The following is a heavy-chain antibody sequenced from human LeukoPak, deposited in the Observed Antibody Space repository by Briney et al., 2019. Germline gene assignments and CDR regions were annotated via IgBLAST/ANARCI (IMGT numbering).Heavy chain of an antibody. CDR2: ISYDGSNK. CDR3: ARLGYCSSTSCYNFDY. Sequence: GGSLRLSCAASGFTFSSYGMHWVRQAPGKGLEWVAVISYDGSNKYYADSVKGRFTISRDNSKNTLYLQMNSLRAEDTAVYYCARLGYCSSTSCYNFDYWGQGTLVTVSS. D-gene: IGHD2-2*01. V-gene: IGHV3-30*03. J-gene: IGHJ4*02. CDR1: GFTFSSYG.